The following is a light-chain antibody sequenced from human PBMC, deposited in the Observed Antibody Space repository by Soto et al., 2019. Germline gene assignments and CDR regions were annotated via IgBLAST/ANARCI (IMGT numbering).Light chain of an antibody. CDR2: EVN. Sequence: QSVLTQPPSASGSPGQSVAISCTGTSSDVGGYNYVSWYQQHPGKAPKLMIYEVNKRPSGVPDRFSGSKSGNTASLTISGLQAEDEAEYYCSSYAGSYPFVFGTGIKVTVL. CDR1: SSDVGGYNY. J-gene: IGLJ1*01. CDR3: SSYAGSYPFV. V-gene: IGLV2-8*01.